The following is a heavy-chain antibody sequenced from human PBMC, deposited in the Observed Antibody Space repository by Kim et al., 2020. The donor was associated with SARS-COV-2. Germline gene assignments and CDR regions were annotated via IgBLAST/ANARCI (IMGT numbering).Heavy chain of an antibody. V-gene: IGHV3-74*01. Sequence: GGSLRLSCAASGFNFRSHWMVWVRQTPGKGLMELSGTDGDGSFTLYADSVEGRFTVSRDNAKNTLFLQMDSLRVEDTAVYFCARDNSWAIDFWGQGTLATVSS. CDR3: ARDNSWAIDF. D-gene: IGHD3-16*01. CDR2: TDGDGSFT. CDR1: GFNFRSHW. J-gene: IGHJ4*02.